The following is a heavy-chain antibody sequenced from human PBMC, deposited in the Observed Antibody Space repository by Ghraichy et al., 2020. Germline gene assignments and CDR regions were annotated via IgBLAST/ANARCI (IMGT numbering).Heavy chain of an antibody. CDR2: INPNSGGT. CDR1: GYTFTGYY. J-gene: IGHJ6*02. D-gene: IGHD2-2*01. V-gene: IGHV1-2*02. CDR3: ASEPSRYCSSTSCYRDGMDV. Sequence: ASVKVSCKASGYTFTGYYMHWVRQAPGQGLEWMGWINPNSGGTNYAQKFQGRVTMTRDTSISTAYMELSRLRSDDTAVYYCASEPSRYCSSTSCYRDGMDVWGQGTTVTVSS.